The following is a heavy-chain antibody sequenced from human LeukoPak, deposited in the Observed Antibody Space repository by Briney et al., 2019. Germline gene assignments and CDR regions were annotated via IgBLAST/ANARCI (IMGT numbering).Heavy chain of an antibody. J-gene: IGHJ5*02. Sequence: SVKVSCKAAGGTFSSYAISWVRQAPGQGLEWMGGIIPIFGTANYAQKFQGRVTITADESTSTAYMELSSLRSEDTAVYYCARDHFHYYDSSGYDINWFDPWGQGTLVTVSS. D-gene: IGHD3-22*01. CDR3: ARDHFHYYDSSGYDINWFDP. CDR1: GGTFSSYA. V-gene: IGHV1-69*13. CDR2: IIPIFGTA.